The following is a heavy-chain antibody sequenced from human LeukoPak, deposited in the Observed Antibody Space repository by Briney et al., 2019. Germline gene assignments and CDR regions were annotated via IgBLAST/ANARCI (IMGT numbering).Heavy chain of an antibody. Sequence: GKSLRLSCAASGFTFNNYGMHWVRQAPGKGLEWVAVISYDGSNKYYADSVKGRFTISRDNSKNTLYLQMNSLRAEDTAVYYCARADTAMALYFDYWGQGTLVTVSS. CDR2: ISYDGSNK. CDR1: GFTFNNYG. CDR3: ARADTAMALYFDY. V-gene: IGHV3-30*03. D-gene: IGHD5-18*01. J-gene: IGHJ4*02.